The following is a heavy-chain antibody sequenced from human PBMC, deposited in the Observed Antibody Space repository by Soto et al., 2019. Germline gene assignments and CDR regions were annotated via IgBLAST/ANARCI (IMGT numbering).Heavy chain of an antibody. Sequence: QVHLVQSGAEVKKPGSSVKVSCKYSGGTFRTESINWVRQAPGQGLEWMGGILPFFGTADYAPRFQGRVTITADGATTTAYMELSSLTSQDTAVYFWARGHEYGGNSDAFEVWGQGTMVTVSS. J-gene: IGHJ3*01. V-gene: IGHV1-69*13. CDR1: GGTFRTES. CDR3: ARGHEYGGNSDAFEV. D-gene: IGHD4-17*01. CDR2: ILPFFGTA.